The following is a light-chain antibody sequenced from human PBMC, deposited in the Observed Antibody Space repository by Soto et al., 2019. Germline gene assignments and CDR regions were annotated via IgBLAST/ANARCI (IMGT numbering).Light chain of an antibody. CDR2: GAS. V-gene: IGKV3-20*01. CDR1: QSVSSGY. Sequence: EIVLTQSPGTLSLSPGERATLSCRASQSVSSGYLAWYQQKPGQAPRLLIYGASSRATGIPDRFSGSGSGTDFTLTISRLEPEDFVVYYCQKYGSSPLSFGGGTKVEIK. CDR3: QKYGSSPLS. J-gene: IGKJ4*01.